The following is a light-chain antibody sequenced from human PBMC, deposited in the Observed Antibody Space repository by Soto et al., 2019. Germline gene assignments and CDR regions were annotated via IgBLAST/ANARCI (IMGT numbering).Light chain of an antibody. CDR1: NSDIGSYNF. CDR3: SSYTTSNTFPLL. CDR2: AVS. Sequence: QSALTQPASVSGSPGQSITISCTGTNSDIGSYNFVSWYQQRPGKAPQLIIYAVSNRPSGVSNRFSGSKSGSTASLTISGLQAEDEADYYCSSYTTSNTFPLLFGEGTQLTVL. J-gene: IGLJ2*01. V-gene: IGLV2-14*01.